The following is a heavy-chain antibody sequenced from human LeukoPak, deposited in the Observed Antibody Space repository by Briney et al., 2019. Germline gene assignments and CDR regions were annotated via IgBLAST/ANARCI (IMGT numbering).Heavy chain of an antibody. CDR2: ISGSGGST. Sequence: GGSLRLSCSMSGFTLSHYAMSWVRQSPGKGLEWVSCISGSGGSTYYADSVKGRFTLSRDNSKSTLYLQMNSLRAEDTAVYYCAKESQMYYDTSGYYYFDSWGQGALVTVSS. CDR3: AKESQMYYDTSGYYYFDS. CDR1: GFTLSHYA. V-gene: IGHV3-23*01. D-gene: IGHD3-22*01. J-gene: IGHJ4*02.